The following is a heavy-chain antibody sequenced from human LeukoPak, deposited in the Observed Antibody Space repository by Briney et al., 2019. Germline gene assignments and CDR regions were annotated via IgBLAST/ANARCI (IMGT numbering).Heavy chain of an antibody. J-gene: IGHJ6*02. CDR2: INPSGGST. CDR1: GYTFTSYY. D-gene: IGHD6-13*01. V-gene: IGHV1-46*01. CDR3: ARDNSSSWLGDYYYYGMDV. Sequence: ASVKVSCKASGYTFTSYYMHWVRQAPGQGLEWMGIINPSGGSTSYAQKFQGRVTMTRDTSTSTVYMELSSLRSEDTAVYYCARDNSSSWLGDYYYYGMDVWGQGTTVTVSS.